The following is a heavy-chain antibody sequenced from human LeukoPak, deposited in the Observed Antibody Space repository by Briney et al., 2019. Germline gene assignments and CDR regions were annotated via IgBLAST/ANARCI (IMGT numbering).Heavy chain of an antibody. CDR3: ARLGPFYDSSSYGDYNWFDP. D-gene: IGHD3-22*01. CDR2: IIPIFGTA. J-gene: IGHJ5*02. V-gene: IGHV1-69*13. Sequence: SVKVSCKASGGTFSSYAISWVRQAPGQGLEWMGGIIPIFGTANYAQKFQGRVTITADESTSTAYMELSSLRSEDTAVYYCARLGPFYDSSSYGDYNWFDPWGQGTLVTVSS. CDR1: GGTFSSYA.